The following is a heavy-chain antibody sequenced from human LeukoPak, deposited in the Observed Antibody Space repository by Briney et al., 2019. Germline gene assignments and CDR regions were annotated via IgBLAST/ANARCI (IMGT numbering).Heavy chain of an antibody. J-gene: IGHJ3*02. CDR1: AYSISTSNW. Sequence: SDTLSLTCTVSAYSISTSNWWGWIRQPPGKGLEWIGYMHYSGSTYYNPSLKSRVTLSVDTSKNQFSLKLSSVTAVDTAVYYCARTGPGFRDAFDIWGQGTMVTVSS. CDR2: MHYSGST. V-gene: IGHV4-28*01. CDR3: ARTGPGFRDAFDI. D-gene: IGHD3-10*01.